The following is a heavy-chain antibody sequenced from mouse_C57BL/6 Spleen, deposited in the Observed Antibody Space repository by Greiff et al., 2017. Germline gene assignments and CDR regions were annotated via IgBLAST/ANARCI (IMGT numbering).Heavy chain of an antibody. Sequence: VKLQQSGAELVRPGASVTLSCKASGYTFTDYEMHWVKQTPVHGLEWIGAIDPETGGTAYNQKFKGKAILTADKSSSTAYMELRSLTSEDSAVYYCTRWAYSNYAMDYWGQGTSVTVSS. CDR1: GYTFTDYE. J-gene: IGHJ4*01. V-gene: IGHV1-15*01. CDR2: IDPETGGT. CDR3: TRWAYSNYAMDY. D-gene: IGHD2-5*01.